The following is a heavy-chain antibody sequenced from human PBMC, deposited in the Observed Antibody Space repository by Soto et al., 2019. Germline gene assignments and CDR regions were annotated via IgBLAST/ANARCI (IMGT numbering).Heavy chain of an antibody. J-gene: IGHJ6*02. CDR3: ARDPQGPTYSYGPPRDNYYYYYGMDV. CDR2: IIPIFGTA. D-gene: IGHD5-18*01. V-gene: IGHV1-69*12. CDR1: GGTFSSYA. Sequence: QVQLVQSGAEVKKPGSSVKVSCKASGGTFSSYAISWVRQAPGQGLEWMGGIIPIFGTANYAQKFQGRVTITADESTSTAYMELSSLRSEDTAVYYCARDPQGPTYSYGPPRDNYYYYYGMDVWGQGTTVTVSS.